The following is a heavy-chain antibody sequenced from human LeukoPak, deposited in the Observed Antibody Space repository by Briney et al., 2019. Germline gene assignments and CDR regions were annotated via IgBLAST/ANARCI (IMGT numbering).Heavy chain of an antibody. CDR2: TYYRSNWYN. V-gene: IGHV6-1*01. D-gene: IGHD3-10*01. CDR3: ASYYYGSGIV. Sequence: SQTLSLTCAISGDSVSSNSVAWNWFRQSPSRGLEWLGRTYYRSNWYNDYAVSVKSRITINPDTSKNQFSLKLSSVTAADTAVYYCASYYYGSGIVWGQGTLVTVSS. J-gene: IGHJ4*02. CDR1: GDSVSSNSVA.